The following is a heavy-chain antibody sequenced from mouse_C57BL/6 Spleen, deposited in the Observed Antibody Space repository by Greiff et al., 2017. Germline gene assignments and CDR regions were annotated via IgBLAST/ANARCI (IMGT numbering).Heavy chain of an antibody. V-gene: IGHV14-3*01. CDR2: IDPANGNT. D-gene: IGHD1-1*01. Sequence: EVQLQQSVAELVRPGASVKLSCTASGFNIKNTYMHWVKQRPEQGLEWIGRIDPANGNTKYAPKFQGKATITADTSSNTAYLQLSSLTSEDTAIYYCARFTTVVEGDWYFDVWGKGTTVTVSS. CDR1: GFNIKNTY. CDR3: ARFTTVVEGDWYFDV. J-gene: IGHJ1*03.